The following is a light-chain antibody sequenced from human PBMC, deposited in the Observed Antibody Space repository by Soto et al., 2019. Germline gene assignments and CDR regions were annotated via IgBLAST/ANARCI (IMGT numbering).Light chain of an antibody. V-gene: IGKV1-9*01. CDR2: AAS. CDR3: QQIDSYPRT. J-gene: IGKJ1*01. Sequence: IQLTQSPSSLSASVGDRVTITCRAGQGISSLAWYQQKPGTAPNLLISAASTLQTGVPSRFSGSGSGTDFALTISRLQPEDFATYYCQQIDSYPRTFGQGTKVEIK. CDR1: QGISS.